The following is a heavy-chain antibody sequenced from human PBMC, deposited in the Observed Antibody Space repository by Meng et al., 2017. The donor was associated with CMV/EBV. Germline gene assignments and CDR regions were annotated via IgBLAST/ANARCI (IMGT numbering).Heavy chain of an antibody. Sequence: GESLKISCAASGFTFSSYAMYWVRQAPGKGLEWVAVISYDGSNKYYADSVKGRFTISRDNSKNTLYLQMNSLRAEDTAVYYCARDVAVWFYFDYWGQGTLVTVSS. CDR3: ARDVAVWFYFDY. CDR1: GFTFSSYA. J-gene: IGHJ4*02. V-gene: IGHV3-30-3*01. CDR2: ISYDGSNK. D-gene: IGHD3-16*01.